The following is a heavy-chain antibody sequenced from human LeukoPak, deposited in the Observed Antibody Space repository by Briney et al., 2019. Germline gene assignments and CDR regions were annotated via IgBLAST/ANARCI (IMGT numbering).Heavy chain of an antibody. J-gene: IGHJ2*01. V-gene: IGHV4-59*01. Sequence: SETLSLTCTVSGGSISSYYWSWIRQPPGEGLEWIGYIYYSGSTNYNPSLKSRVTISVDTSKNQFSLKLSSVTAADTAVYYCARFKRYFDLWGRGTLVTVSS. CDR3: ARFKRYFDL. CDR1: GGSISSYY. CDR2: IYYSGST.